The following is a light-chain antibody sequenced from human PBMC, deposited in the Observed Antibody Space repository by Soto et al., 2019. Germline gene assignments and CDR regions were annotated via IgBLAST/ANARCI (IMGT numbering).Light chain of an antibody. CDR3: HQYINWPVYT. J-gene: IGKJ2*01. CDR1: QSVGSS. CDR2: GAF. V-gene: IGKV3-15*01. Sequence: EIVMTQSPATLSVSPGEGATLSCRASQSVGSSLAWYQQKPGQAPRILIYGAFTRVTGIPARFSGSGSGTEFTLTISSLQSEDFAVYYCHQYINWPVYTFGQGTKLEIK.